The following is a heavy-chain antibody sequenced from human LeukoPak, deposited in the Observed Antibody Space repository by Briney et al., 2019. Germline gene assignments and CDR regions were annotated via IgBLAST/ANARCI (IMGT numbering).Heavy chain of an antibody. J-gene: IGHJ6*03. CDR1: GYTFFSYD. V-gene: IGHV1-2*02. D-gene: IGHD6-13*01. Sequence: GASVKVSCKASGYTFFSYDINWVRQVTGQGLEWMGWINPNSGGTNYAQKFQGRVTMTRDTSISTAYMELSRLRSDDTAVYYCARDRGSSWSPPYYYYYMDVWGKGTTVTVSS. CDR2: INPNSGGT. CDR3: ARDRGSSWSPPYYYYYMDV.